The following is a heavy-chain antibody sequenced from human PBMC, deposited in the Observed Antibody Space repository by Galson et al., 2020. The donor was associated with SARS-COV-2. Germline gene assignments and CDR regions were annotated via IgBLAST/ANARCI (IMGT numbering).Heavy chain of an antibody. Sequence: GGSLRLSCAASGFTFSSYAMHWVRQAPGKGLEWVAVISYDGSNKYYADSVKGRFTISRDNSKNTLYLQMNSLRAEDTAVYYCARSKTSSSLKLGHDAFDIWGQGTMVTVSS. CDR3: ARSKTSSSLKLGHDAFDI. CDR2: ISYDGSNK. CDR1: GFTFSSYA. D-gene: IGHD6-13*01. J-gene: IGHJ3*02. V-gene: IGHV3-30*04.